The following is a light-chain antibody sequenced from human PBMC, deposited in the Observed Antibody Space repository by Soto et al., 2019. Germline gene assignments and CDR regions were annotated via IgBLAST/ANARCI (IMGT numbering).Light chain of an antibody. CDR1: SSDVGGYNY. Sequence: QSALTQPPSASGSPGQSVTISCTGTSSDVGGYNYVSWYQQHPGKAPKLMIYEVNKRPSGVPDRFSGSKSGNTASLTVSGLQADDEADYYCSSYAGSNPFYVLGTVTKLTVL. J-gene: IGLJ1*01. V-gene: IGLV2-8*01. CDR2: EVN. CDR3: SSYAGSNPFYV.